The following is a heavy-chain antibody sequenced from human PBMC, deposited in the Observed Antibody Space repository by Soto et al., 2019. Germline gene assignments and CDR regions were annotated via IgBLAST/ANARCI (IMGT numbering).Heavy chain of an antibody. Sequence: SETLSLTCAVYDGSFSGYYWSWIRQPPGKGLEWIGQIFHGGGTNYSPSLKSRVTISVGTSKNQFSLELSSVTAADTAVYYCARPHYDSNTFYSFFDYWGQGTLVTVSS. CDR3: ARPHYDSNTFYSFFDY. CDR1: DGSFSGYY. D-gene: IGHD3-22*01. V-gene: IGHV4-34*12. J-gene: IGHJ4*02. CDR2: IFHGGGT.